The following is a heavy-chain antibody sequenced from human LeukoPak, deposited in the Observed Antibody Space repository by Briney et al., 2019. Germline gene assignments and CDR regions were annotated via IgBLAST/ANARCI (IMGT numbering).Heavy chain of an antibody. V-gene: IGHV3-23*01. CDR1: GFTFSSYG. CDR2: ISGSGGST. D-gene: IGHD3-22*01. J-gene: IGHJ5*02. CDR3: AKGGSGYYYGGTS. Sequence: PGGSLRLSCAASGFTFSSYGMSWVRQAPGKWLEGVSAISGSGGSTYYADSVKGRITISRDNPKNTLYLQMHSLRAEDTAVYYCAKGGSGYYYGGTSWGQGTLVTVSS.